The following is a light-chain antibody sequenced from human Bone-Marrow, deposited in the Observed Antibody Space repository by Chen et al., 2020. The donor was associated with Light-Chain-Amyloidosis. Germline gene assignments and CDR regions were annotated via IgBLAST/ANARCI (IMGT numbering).Light chain of an antibody. CDR3: QQYGTSPLT. CDR2: GSS. CDR1: QSVLYSSNNKNY. V-gene: IGKV4-1*01. Sequence: DIVVTQSPDSLAVSLGERATINCKSSQSVLYSSNNKNYLAWYQQKFGQAPRLLIYGSSSRATGIPDRFTGSGSGTDFTLTINRLEPEDFAMYYCQQYGTSPLTFGGGTKVEIK. J-gene: IGKJ4*01.